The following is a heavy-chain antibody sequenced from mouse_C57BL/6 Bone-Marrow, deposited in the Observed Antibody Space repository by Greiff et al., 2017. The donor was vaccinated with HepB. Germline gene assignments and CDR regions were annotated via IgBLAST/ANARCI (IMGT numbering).Heavy chain of an antibody. Sequence: VHVKQSVAELVRPGASVKLSCTASGFNIKNTYMHWVKQRPEQGLEWIGRIDPANGNTKYAPKFQGKATITADTSSNTAYLQLSSLTSEDTAIYYCARDYYGSSPFAYWGQGTLGTVSA. CDR1: GFNIKNTY. J-gene: IGHJ3*01. CDR2: IDPANGNT. D-gene: IGHD1-1*01. V-gene: IGHV14-3*01. CDR3: ARDYYGSSPFAY.